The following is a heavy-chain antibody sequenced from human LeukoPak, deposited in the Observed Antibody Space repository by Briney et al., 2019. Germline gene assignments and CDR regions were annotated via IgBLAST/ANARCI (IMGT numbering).Heavy chain of an antibody. D-gene: IGHD6-19*01. J-gene: IGHJ4*02. Sequence: GGSLRLSCAASGCTFSSYAMSWVRQAPGKGLEWVSATSGSGGSTYYTDSVKGRFTISRDNSKNTLYLQMNSLRAEDTAVYYCAAGYSSGWYVRYFDYWGQGTLVTVSS. CDR1: GCTFSSYA. V-gene: IGHV3-23*01. CDR3: AAGYSSGWYVRYFDY. CDR2: TSGSGGST.